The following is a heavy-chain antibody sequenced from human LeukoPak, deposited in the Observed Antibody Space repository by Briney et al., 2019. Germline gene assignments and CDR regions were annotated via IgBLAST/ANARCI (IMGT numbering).Heavy chain of an antibody. J-gene: IGHJ4*02. V-gene: IGHV4-39*01. Sequence: SETLSLTCTVSGGSISSDSYYWGWIRQPPGKGLEWIGSVYYRGSTYYNPSLKSRVTISVDTSKNQFSLKLSSVTAADTAVYYCARHGDLGGATNYFDYWGQGTLVTVSS. CDR1: GGSISSDSYY. D-gene: IGHD1-26*01. CDR2: VYYRGST. CDR3: ARHGDLGGATNYFDY.